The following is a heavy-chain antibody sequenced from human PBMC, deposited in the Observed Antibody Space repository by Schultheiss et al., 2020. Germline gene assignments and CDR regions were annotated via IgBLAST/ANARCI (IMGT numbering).Heavy chain of an antibody. D-gene: IGHD1-1*01. V-gene: IGHV3-30*02. J-gene: IGHJ6*04. CDR3: AKDFWNYDYYYGMDV. Sequence: GGSLRLSCAASGFTFSSYGMHWVRQAPGKGLEWVAVIWYDGSNKYYADSVKGRFTISRDNSKNTLYLQMNSLRAEDTSVYYCAKDFWNYDYYYGMDVWGKGTTVTVSS. CDR1: GFTFSSYG. CDR2: IWYDGSNK.